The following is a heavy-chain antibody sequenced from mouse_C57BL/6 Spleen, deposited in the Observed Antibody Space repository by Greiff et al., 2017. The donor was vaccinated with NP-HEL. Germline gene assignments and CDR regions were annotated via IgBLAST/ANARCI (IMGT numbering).Heavy chain of an antibody. CDR3: AAYSYGAMGY. CDR2: IDPSDSYT. Sequence: QVQLQQPGAELVMPGASVKLSCKASGYTFTSYWMHWVKQRPGQGLEWIGEIDPSDSYTNYNQKFKGKSTLTVDKSSSTAYMQLRSLTSEDSAVYNCAAYSYGAMGYWGQGASVTVSS. CDR1: GYTFTSYW. D-gene: IGHD1-1*01. V-gene: IGHV1-69*01. J-gene: IGHJ4*01.